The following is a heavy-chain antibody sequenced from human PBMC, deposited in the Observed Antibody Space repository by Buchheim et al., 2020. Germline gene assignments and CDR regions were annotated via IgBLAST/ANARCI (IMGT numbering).Heavy chain of an antibody. J-gene: IGHJ4*02. V-gene: IGHV3-30-3*01. Sequence: QVQLVESGGGVVQPGRSLRLSCAASGFTFSSYAMHWVRQAPGKGLEWVAVISYDGSNKYYADSVKGRFTISRDNSKNTLYLQMNSLRAEDTAVYYCARGLRWSNLDYWGQGTL. CDR1: GFTFSSYA. CDR2: ISYDGSNK. CDR3: ARGLRWSNLDY. D-gene: IGHD4-23*01.